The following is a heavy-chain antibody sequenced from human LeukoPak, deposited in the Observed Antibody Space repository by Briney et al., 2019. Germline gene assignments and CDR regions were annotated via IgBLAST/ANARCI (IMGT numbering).Heavy chain of an antibody. CDR2: ISNDGTTT. J-gene: IGHJ3*02. Sequence: PGGSLRLSCAASGFTFSGHSMHRVRQAPGKGLVWISGISNDGTTTDYADSVKGRFTISRDNAKNTLYLQMKSLRAEDTAVYYCARGWFGPDSWDQGTMVTVSS. CDR3: ARGWFGPDS. CDR1: GFTFSGHS. V-gene: IGHV3-74*01. D-gene: IGHD3-10*01.